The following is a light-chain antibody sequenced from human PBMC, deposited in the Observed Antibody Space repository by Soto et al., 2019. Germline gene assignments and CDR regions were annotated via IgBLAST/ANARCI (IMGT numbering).Light chain of an antibody. CDR3: AAWDDSLNGYV. Sequence: QSLLTQPPSASGTPGQRVTSSCSGGSSNIGSNTVNWYQQLPGTAPKLLIYSNNQRPSGVPDRFSGSKSGTSASLAISGLQSEYEADYYCAAWDDSLNGYVFGTGTEDTVL. V-gene: IGLV1-44*01. CDR2: SNN. CDR1: SSNIGSNT. J-gene: IGLJ1*01.